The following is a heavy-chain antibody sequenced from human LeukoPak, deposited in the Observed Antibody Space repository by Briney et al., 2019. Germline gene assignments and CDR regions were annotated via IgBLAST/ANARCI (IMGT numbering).Heavy chain of an antibody. D-gene: IGHD6-19*01. CDR3: ARDQTWLGYFDY. V-gene: IGHV3-48*02. CDR1: GFTFSSYS. CDR2: ISSSSSTI. Sequence: SGGSLRLSCAASGFTFSSYSMNWVRQAPGKGLEWVSYISSSSSTIYYADSVKGRFTISRDNAKNSLYLQTNSLRDEDTAVYYCARDQTWLGYFDYRGQGTLVTVSS. J-gene: IGHJ4*02.